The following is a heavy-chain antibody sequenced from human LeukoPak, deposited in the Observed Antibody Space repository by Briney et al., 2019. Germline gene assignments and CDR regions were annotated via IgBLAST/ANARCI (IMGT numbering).Heavy chain of an antibody. J-gene: IGHJ4*02. CDR1: GYTFTNYD. D-gene: IGHD1-1*01. CDR2: MNPNTGNS. Sequence: ASVKVSCKASGYTFTNYDINWVRQATGQRLEWMGWMNPNTGNSGYAQKFQGRVTMTRDTSISTAYMELSRLRSDDTAVYYCARDRGGGPTGVDYFDYWGQGTLVTVSS. CDR3: ARDRGGGPTGVDYFDY. V-gene: IGHV1-8*01.